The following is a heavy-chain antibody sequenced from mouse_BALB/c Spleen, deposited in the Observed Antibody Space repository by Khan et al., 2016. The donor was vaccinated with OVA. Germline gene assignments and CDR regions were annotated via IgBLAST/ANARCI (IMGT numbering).Heavy chain of an antibody. CDR2: INPSNGYT. CDR1: GYTFTSYT. D-gene: IGHD2-14*01. Sequence: LEVSGAELARPGASVKMSCKASGYTFTSYTIHWIKKRPGQGLEWIGYINPSNGYTNYIQKFKDKATLTTDKSSTTAYLQLSSLTSDDSAVYNCVRDGAYHRNDGWFAYWGQGTLVTVSA. CDR3: VRDGAYHRNDGWFAY. J-gene: IGHJ3*01. V-gene: IGHV1-4*01.